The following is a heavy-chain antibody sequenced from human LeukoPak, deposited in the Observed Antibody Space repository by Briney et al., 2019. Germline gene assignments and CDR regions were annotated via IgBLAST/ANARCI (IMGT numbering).Heavy chain of an antibody. CDR1: GFTFDDYA. J-gene: IGHJ4*02. Sequence: PGGSLRLSCAASGFTFDDYAMHWVRQAPGKGLEWVSGISWNSGSIGYADSVKGRFTISRDNAKNSLYLQMNSLRAEDTALYYCAKGFHYDTMAFDYWGQGTLVTVSS. V-gene: IGHV3-9*01. CDR3: AKGFHYDTMAFDY. CDR2: ISWNSGSI. D-gene: IGHD3-10*01.